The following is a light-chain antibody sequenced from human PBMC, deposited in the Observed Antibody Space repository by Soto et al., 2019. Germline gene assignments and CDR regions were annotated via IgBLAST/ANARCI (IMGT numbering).Light chain of an antibody. Sequence: EIVLTQSPGTLSLSPGERATLSCRASQSVSSNYLAWYQQKLGQAPRLLIYGASSRATGIPDRFSGSGSGTDFTLTNSRLEPEDFAVYYCQQYGSSQSFGQGTKVEIK. CDR3: QQYGSSQS. CDR1: QSVSSNY. V-gene: IGKV3-20*01. J-gene: IGKJ1*01. CDR2: GAS.